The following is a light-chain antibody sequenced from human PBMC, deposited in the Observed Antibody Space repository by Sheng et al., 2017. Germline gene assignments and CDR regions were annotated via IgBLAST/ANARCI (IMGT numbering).Light chain of an antibody. V-gene: IGLV3-27*01. Sequence: SYELTQPPSVSVSPGQTVXLTCSGHLLAKKYARWFQQKPGQAPVLVIYKDTERPSGIPERFSGSSSETTITLTISGAQVEDEADYYCFSASDNGLWVFGGGTKLTVL. J-gene: IGLJ2*01. CDR2: KDT. CDR3: FSASDNGLWV. CDR1: LLAKKY.